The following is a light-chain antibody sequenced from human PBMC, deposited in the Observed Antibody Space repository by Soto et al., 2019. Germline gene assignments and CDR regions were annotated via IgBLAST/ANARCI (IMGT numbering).Light chain of an antibody. CDR3: SSYADSNNVEVL. CDR1: SSDVGSCKY. CDR2: EVT. Sequence: QSALTQPPSASGSPGQSVTIACTGTSSDVGSCKYVSWYQQHPGKALKLIIYEVTKRPSGVPDRFSGSKSGNTASLTVSGLQAEDEADYYCSSYADSNNVEVLFGGGTKVTVL. V-gene: IGLV2-8*01. J-gene: IGLJ2*01.